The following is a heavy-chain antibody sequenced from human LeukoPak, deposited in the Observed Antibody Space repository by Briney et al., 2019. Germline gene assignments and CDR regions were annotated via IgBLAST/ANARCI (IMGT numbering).Heavy chain of an antibody. V-gene: IGHV3-30*07. CDR1: GFTFSSYA. Sequence: GRSLRLSCAASGFTFSSYAMHWVRQAPGKGLEWVAVISYDGSNKYYADSVKGRFTISRDNSKNTLYLQMSSLRAEDTAVYYCAKRTSGFCSSTSCYGHDFWGQGTLVTVSS. CDR3: AKRTSGFCSSTSCYGHDF. J-gene: IGHJ4*02. D-gene: IGHD2-2*03. CDR2: ISYDGSNK.